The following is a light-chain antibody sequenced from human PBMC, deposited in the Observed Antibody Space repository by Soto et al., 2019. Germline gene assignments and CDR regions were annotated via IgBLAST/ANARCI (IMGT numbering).Light chain of an antibody. V-gene: IGKV3D-20*02. J-gene: IGKJ5*01. Sequence: ESVLTQSPGTLSLSPGERATLSCRASQSVSSNYLAWYQQKPGQAPRLLIYGASTRATGIPDRFSGSGSGTDFPLTISSLEFGDFAVYYCQQRSSWPITFGQGTRLEIK. CDR3: QQRSSWPIT. CDR2: GAS. CDR1: QSVSSNY.